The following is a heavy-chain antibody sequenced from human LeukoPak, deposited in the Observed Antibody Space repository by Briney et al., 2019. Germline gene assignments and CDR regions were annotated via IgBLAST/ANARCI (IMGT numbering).Heavy chain of an antibody. J-gene: IGHJ4*02. Sequence: SETLSLTCTVSGYSISSGYYWGWIRQPPGEGLEWIGSIYHSGSTYYNPSVKSRVTISVDTSKNQFSLKLSSVTAADTAVYYCARDGYSGSDALWGQGILVTVSS. V-gene: IGHV4-38-2*02. CDR1: GYSISSGYY. CDR2: IYHSGST. D-gene: IGHD5-12*01. CDR3: ARDGYSGSDAL.